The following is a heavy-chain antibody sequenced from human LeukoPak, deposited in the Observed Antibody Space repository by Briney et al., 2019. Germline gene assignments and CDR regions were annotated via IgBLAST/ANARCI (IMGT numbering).Heavy chain of an antibody. V-gene: IGHV5-51*04. D-gene: IGHD3-10*01. Sequence: GESLKICCKGSGYSSTSYWIGWVRQMPGKGLEWMGTIYPGDSDTRYSPSFQGQVTISPDKPISTAYLQWSRLKASDTAMYYCALLFNSWSYRSWGGYGMDVWSKGTTLTVPS. J-gene: IGHJ6*04. CDR1: GYSSTSYW. CDR2: IYPGDSDT. CDR3: ALLFNSWSYRSWGGYGMDV.